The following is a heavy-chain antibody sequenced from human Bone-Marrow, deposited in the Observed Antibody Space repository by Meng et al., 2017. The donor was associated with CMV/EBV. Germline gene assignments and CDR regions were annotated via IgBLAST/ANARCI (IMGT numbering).Heavy chain of an antibody. J-gene: IGHJ4*02. CDR3: AREEGDF. CDR2: IKQDGSEA. D-gene: IGHD3-3*01. CDR1: GFTFTSYL. Sequence: GGSLRLSCVASGFTFTSYLMSWVRQAPGKGLEWVANIKQDGSEAYYEDSVKGRFTISRDNTKNSLYLQMNSLRVEDTAVYYCAREEGDFWGQGNLVTGSS. V-gene: IGHV3-7*01.